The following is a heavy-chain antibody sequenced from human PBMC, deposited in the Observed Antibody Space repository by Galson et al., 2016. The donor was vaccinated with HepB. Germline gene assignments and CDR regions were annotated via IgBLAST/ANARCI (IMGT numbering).Heavy chain of an antibody. V-gene: IGHV3-74*03. J-gene: IGHJ4*02. CDR2: ITNDGRRP. CDR1: GFTFSNYW. Sequence: SLRLSCAASGFTFSNYWIHWVRQVPGKGLMWVSRITNDGRRPEFADSVKGRFTISRDNAESKVHLQMNSLRADDSAVYYCARDGGTGTPFDIWGQGTLVTVSS. D-gene: IGHD1-7*01. CDR3: ARDGGTGTPFDI.